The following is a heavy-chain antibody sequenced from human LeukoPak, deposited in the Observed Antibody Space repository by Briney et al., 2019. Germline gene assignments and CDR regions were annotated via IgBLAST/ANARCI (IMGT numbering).Heavy chain of an antibody. J-gene: IGHJ5*01. CDR2: ISAYNGNT. V-gene: IGHV1-18*01. Sequence: GASVKVSFKASGYTFTSYGISWVRQAPGQGLEWMGWISAYNGNTNYAQKLQGRITVTTHTSTSTVYMELRNLRSDDTAVYYCARDLWNFYDDSGYNRDFDSWGQGTLVTVSS. CDR3: ARDLWNFYDDSGYNRDFDS. CDR1: GYTFTSYG. D-gene: IGHD3-22*01.